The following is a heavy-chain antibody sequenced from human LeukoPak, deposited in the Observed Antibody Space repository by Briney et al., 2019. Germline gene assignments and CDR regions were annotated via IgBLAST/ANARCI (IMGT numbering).Heavy chain of an antibody. Sequence: GGPRKTSGKGSGYSFTSYWTGWGPQMPGKALGWMGIIYPGDSDTRYSPSFQGQVTISADKSISTAYLQWSSLKASDTAMYYCARCGIDYGGNSGLCDCWGQGTLVTVSS. CDR1: GYSFTSYW. CDR3: ARCGIDYGGNSGLCDC. J-gene: IGHJ4*02. D-gene: IGHD4-23*01. V-gene: IGHV5-51*01. CDR2: IYPGDSDT.